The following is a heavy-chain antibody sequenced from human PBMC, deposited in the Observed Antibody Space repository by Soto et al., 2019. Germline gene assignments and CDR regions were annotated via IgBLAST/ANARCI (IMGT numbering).Heavy chain of an antibody. CDR3: ASFPPHCGGCSCYDDYHYIHV. J-gene: IGHJ6*03. V-gene: IGHV3-74*01. D-gene: IGHD2-15*01. CDR2: IDSDGSDT. Sequence: PGVSMRLSCAASGFTFSSYWLHWVRQAPGKGLVWVSRIDSDGSDTRYADSVKGRFTISRDNAKNTLFLQMNSLRAEDTAVYYCASFPPHCGGCSCYDDYHYIHVLGKGSTFTVSS. CDR1: GFTFSSYW.